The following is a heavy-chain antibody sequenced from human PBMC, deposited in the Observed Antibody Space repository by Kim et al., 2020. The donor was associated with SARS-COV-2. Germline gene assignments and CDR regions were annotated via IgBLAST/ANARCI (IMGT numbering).Heavy chain of an antibody. D-gene: IGHD6-25*01. CDR2: K. V-gene: IGHV2-70*01. J-gene: IGHJ3*02. Sequence: KYYSTSLKTRLTISKDTSKNQVVLTMTNMDPVDTATYYCARMTPAGPAFDIWGQGTMVTVSS. CDR3: ARMTPAGPAFDI.